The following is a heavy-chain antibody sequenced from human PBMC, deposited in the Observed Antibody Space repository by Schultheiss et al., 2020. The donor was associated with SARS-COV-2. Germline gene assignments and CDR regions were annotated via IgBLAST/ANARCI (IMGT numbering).Heavy chain of an antibody. D-gene: IGHD6-6*01. CDR1: GGSISSSSYY. CDR2: INHSGST. CDR3: ARGGQGQLVRWRGYYYMDV. V-gene: IGHV4-39*07. Sequence: SETLSLTCTVSGGSISSSSYYWSWIRQPPGKGLEWIGEINHSGSTNYNPSLKSRVTISVDTSKNQFSLKLSSVTAADTAVYYCARGGQGQLVRWRGYYYMDVWGKGTTVTVSS. J-gene: IGHJ6*03.